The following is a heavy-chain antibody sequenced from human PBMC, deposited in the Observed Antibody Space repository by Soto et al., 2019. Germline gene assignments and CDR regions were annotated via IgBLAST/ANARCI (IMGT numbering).Heavy chain of an antibody. D-gene: IGHD2-15*01. CDR3: AKPVLVAATSVCYFDL. Sequence: QVQLVESGGGVVQPGRSLRLACAASGFTFSSYAMQWVRQAPDKGMEWVGVISYDASTKYYAESVKGRFNISRDNSNNKLYLQMNSLRADDTAVYYFAKPVLVAATSVCYFDLWGRFTLVTVSS. CDR2: ISYDASTK. J-gene: IGHJ2*01. V-gene: IGHV3-30-3*02. CDR1: GFTFSSYA.